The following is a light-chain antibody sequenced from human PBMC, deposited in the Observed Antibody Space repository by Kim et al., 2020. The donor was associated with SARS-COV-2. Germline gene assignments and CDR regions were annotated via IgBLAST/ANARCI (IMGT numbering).Light chain of an antibody. CDR1: QSVSTF. V-gene: IGKV3-11*01. CDR3: QRRYSWPRT. Sequence: EIVLTQSPATLSLSPGERATLSCRAGQSVSTFLAWYQQRLGQAPRLLIYDASNRAAGVPARFSASGSGTDFTLTISSLEPDDFAIYYCQRRYSWPRTFGQGTKVDIK. CDR2: DAS. J-gene: IGKJ1*01.